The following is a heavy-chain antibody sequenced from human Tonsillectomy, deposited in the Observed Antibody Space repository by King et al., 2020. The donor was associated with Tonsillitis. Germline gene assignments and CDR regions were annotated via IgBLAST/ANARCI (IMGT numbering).Heavy chain of an antibody. CDR2: INHSGST. CDR3: ARRGKDY. Sequence: HVQLPQWGAGLLKPSETLSLTCAVYGGSFSGYYWSWIHQPPGKGLEWIGEINHSGSTNYNPSLKSRVTISVDTSKNQFSLKLSSVTAADTAVYYCARRGKDYWGQGTLVTVSS. J-gene: IGHJ4*02. V-gene: IGHV4-34*01. CDR1: GGSFSGYY.